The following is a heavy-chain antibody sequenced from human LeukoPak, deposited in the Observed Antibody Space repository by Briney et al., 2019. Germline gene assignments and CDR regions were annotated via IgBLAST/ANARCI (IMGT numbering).Heavy chain of an antibody. V-gene: IGHV4-39*07. D-gene: IGHD4-17*01. J-gene: IGHJ6*02. CDR3: AASRGTRHTVTNYGMDV. Sequence: PSETLSLTCTVSGGSISSSSYYWGRIRQPPGKGLEWIGSIYYSGSTYYNPSLKSRVTISVDTSKNQFSLKLSSVTAADTAVYYCAASRGTRHTVTNYGMDVWGQGTTVTVSS. CDR1: GGSISSSSYY. CDR2: IYYSGST.